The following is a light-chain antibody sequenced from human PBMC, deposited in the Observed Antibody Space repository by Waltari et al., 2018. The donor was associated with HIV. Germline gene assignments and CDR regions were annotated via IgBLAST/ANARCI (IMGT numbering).Light chain of an antibody. Sequence: DIQMTQSPSTLSASVGNRVTITCRASQNISTWLAWYQQKPGKALNFLIAKASRFESGVPSSFSGSGSGTEFTLTITSPQPEDFATYYCQHDTSYPFGHGTKVETK. V-gene: IGKV1-5*03. J-gene: IGKJ2*01. CDR1: QNISTW. CDR2: KAS. CDR3: QHDTSYP.